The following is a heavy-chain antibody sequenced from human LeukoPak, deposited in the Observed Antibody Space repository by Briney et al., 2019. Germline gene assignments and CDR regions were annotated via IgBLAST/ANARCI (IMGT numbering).Heavy chain of an antibody. D-gene: IGHD2-2*01. Sequence: GGSLRLSCAASGFTFSSYAMSWVRQAPGKGLEWVSAISAGSSTYYVDSVKGRFTISRDNSKNTLYLQMNSLRAEDTAVYYCAKGGSTSPNGINDYWGQGTLVTVSS. CDR2: ISAGSST. V-gene: IGHV3-23*01. CDR3: AKGGSTSPNGINDY. CDR1: GFTFSSYA. J-gene: IGHJ4*02.